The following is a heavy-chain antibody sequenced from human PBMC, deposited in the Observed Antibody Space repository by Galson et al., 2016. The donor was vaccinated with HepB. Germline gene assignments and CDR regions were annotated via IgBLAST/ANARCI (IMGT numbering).Heavy chain of an antibody. D-gene: IGHD3-10*01. V-gene: IGHV3-74*03. CDR1: GLIFSPYW. CDR2: INSDGSTT. CDR3: ALGKIYVGSLDV. J-gene: IGHJ6*02. Sequence: SLRLSCAASGLIFSPYWTHWVRQAPGKGLMWLSHINSDGSTTAYADSVRGRFSISRDNAKNTLYLHMNSVRAEDTAVYYCALGKIYVGSLDVWGQGTTVTVAS.